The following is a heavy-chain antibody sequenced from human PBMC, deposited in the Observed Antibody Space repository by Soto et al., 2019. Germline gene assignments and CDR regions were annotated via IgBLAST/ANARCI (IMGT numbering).Heavy chain of an antibody. CDR3: ARVAGDYEWYFDY. J-gene: IGHJ4*02. CDR2: IKQDGSEK. V-gene: IGHV3-7*01. CDR1: GFTFSSYW. D-gene: IGHD4-17*01. Sequence: PGGSLRLSCAAPGFTFSSYWVSWVRQAPGKGLEWVANIKQDGSEKYYVDSVKGRFTISRDNAKNSLYLQMNSLRAEDTAVYYCARVAGDYEWYFDYWGQGTLVTVSS.